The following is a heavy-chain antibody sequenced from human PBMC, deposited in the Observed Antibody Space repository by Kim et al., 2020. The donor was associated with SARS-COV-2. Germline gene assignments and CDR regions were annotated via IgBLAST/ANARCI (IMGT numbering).Heavy chain of an antibody. Sequence: GGSLRLSCAASGFTFSSYGMHWVRQAPGKGLECVAVILYDGSNKSYAVSVKGRFTISRDNDKNTLYLQMNSLRAEDTAVYYCAKTYYDYICGSYRNFYYYGMDVWGQGTTVTVSS. J-gene: IGHJ6*02. CDR1: GFTFSSYG. D-gene: IGHD3-16*02. CDR3: AKTYYDYICGSYRNFYYYGMDV. V-gene: IGHV3-33*06. CDR2: ILYDGSNK.